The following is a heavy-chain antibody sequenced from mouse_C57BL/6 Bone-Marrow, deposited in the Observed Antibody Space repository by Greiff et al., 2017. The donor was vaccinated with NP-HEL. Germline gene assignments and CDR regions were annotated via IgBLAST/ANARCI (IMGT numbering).Heavy chain of an antibody. CDR3: ARDGDSAGYGEFAY. CDR2: INHYGSST. D-gene: IGHD3-2*02. V-gene: IGHV5-16*01. Sequence: EVKLVESEGGLVQPGSSMKLSCTASGFTFSDYYLPWVRQVPDTGLEWVANINHYGSSTYYLDSLKSRFIISRVNAKNILDQQMSRLKSEDTATDYCARDGDSAGYGEFAYWGQGTLVTVSA. CDR1: GFTFSDYY. J-gene: IGHJ3*01.